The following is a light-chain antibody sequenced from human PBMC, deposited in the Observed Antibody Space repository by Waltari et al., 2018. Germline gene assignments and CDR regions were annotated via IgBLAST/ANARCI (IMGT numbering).Light chain of an antibody. Sequence: EIVLTQSPGTLSLSPGERVTVPCRASQSVSKYLAWDQQKPGQAPRLLIYDTSIRATGIPDRFSGSGTGTDFSLTITRLEPEDVATYFCQKYGTLPATFGQGTKVEIK. CDR3: QKYGTLPAT. J-gene: IGKJ1*01. V-gene: IGKV3-20*01. CDR1: QSVSKY. CDR2: DTS.